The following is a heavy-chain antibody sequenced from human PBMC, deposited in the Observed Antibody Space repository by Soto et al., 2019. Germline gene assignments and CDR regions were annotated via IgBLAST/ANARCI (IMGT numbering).Heavy chain of an antibody. CDR1: GGSISSGGYY. J-gene: IGHJ6*03. CDR2: IYYSGST. V-gene: IGHV4-31*03. D-gene: IGHD6-6*01. CDR3: ARERNIAAREDYYYYMDV. Sequence: SETLSLTCTVSGGSISSGGYYWSWIRQHPGKGLEWIGYIYYSGSTYYNPSLKSRVTISVDTSKNQFSLKLSSVTAADTAVYYCARERNIAAREDYYYYMDVWGKGTTVTVSS.